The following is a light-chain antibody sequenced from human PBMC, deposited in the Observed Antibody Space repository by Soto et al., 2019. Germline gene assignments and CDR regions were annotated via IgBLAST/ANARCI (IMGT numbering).Light chain of an antibody. Sequence: QSALTQPRSVSGSPGQSVTISCTGTSSDVGNYNYVSWYQQHPGKAPKVMIYDVNKWPSGVPDRFSGSKSGNTASLTISGLQAEGEADYYCCSYAGSYTWVFGGGTKLTVL. J-gene: IGLJ3*02. CDR2: DVN. CDR1: SSDVGNYNY. V-gene: IGLV2-11*01. CDR3: CSYAGSYTWV.